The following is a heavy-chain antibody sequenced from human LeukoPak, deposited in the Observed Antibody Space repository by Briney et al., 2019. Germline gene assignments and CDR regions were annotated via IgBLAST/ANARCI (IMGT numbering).Heavy chain of an antibody. D-gene: IGHD3-22*01. CDR3: AKSSDSSGYWAFDI. J-gene: IGHJ3*02. CDR2: IKEDGSER. CDR1: AFIFSGHW. V-gene: IGHV3-7*03. Sequence: GGSLRLSCEGSAFIFSGHWMNWVRQTPGKGLEWVASIKEDGSERQYVDSVKGRFSISRDNTKGSLFLQLNSLRAEDTAVYHCAKSSDSSGYWAFDIWGQGTMVTVSS.